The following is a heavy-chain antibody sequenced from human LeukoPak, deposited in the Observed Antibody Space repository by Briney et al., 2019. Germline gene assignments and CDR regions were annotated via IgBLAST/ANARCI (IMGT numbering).Heavy chain of an antibody. CDR2: IKQDGSEK. D-gene: IGHD2-2*01. CDR1: GFTFRSYR. J-gene: IGHJ4*02. CDR3: ARDYEAGCTSTTCYDRFDY. Sequence: GGSLRLSCVASGFTFRSYRMSWVRQAPGKGLEWVANIKQDGSEKYYVDSVKGRFTISRDNAKNSLYLQMNSLRAEDTAVYYCARDYEAGCTSTTCYDRFDYWGQGTLVTVSS. V-gene: IGHV3-7*01.